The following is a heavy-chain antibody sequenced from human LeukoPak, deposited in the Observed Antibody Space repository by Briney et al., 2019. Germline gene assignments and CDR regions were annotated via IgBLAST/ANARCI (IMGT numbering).Heavy chain of an antibody. CDR1: GYTFRDFG. CDR3: ARAYYDSSGYLAPYFDY. V-gene: IGHV1-18*01. D-gene: IGHD3-22*01. Sequence: ASVKVSCKASGYTFRDFGISWVRQAPGQGLEWMGWISAYNGNTNYAQKLQGRVTMTTDTSTSTAYMELRSLRSDDTAVYYCARAYYDSSGYLAPYFDYWGQGTLVTVSS. CDR2: ISAYNGNT. J-gene: IGHJ4*02.